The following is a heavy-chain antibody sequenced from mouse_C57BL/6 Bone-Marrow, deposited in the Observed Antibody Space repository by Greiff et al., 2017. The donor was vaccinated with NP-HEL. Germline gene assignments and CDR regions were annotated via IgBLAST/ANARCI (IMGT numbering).Heavy chain of an antibody. CDR2: IRLKSDNYAT. Sequence: EVKLVESGGGLVQPGGSMKLSCVASGFTFSNYWMNWVRQSPEKGLEWVAQIRLKSDNYATNDAESVKGRFTISRDDSKSSVYLQMDNLRAEDTGIYYCTYSNYYFDDWGQGTTLTVSS. D-gene: IGHD2-5*01. CDR1: GFTFSNYW. CDR3: TYSNYYFDD. J-gene: IGHJ2*01. V-gene: IGHV6-3*01.